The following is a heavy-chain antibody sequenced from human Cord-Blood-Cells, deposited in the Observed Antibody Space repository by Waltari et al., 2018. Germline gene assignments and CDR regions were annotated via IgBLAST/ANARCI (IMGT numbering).Heavy chain of an antibody. CDR1: GYTFTSYA. CDR3: ATGPY. CDR2: INAGNCNT. Sequence: QVQLVQSGAEVKKPGASVKVSCKASGYTFTSYAMHWVRQAPGQRLEWMGWINAGNCNTKYSQKFQGRVPITRDTSASTAYMELSSLRSEDTAVYYCATGPYWGQGTLVTVSS. V-gene: IGHV1-3*01. J-gene: IGHJ4*02.